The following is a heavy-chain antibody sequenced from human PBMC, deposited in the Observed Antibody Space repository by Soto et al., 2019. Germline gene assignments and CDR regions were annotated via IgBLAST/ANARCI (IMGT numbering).Heavy chain of an antibody. CDR1: GFSLSTTGVG. Sequence: SGPTLVNPTQTLTLTCTFSGFSLSTTGVGVGWIGQPPGKALEWLALIYWNDDRRYSPSLKSRLTITTDTSKNQVVLTMTNMDPVDTATYYCAHSASVPCCYYFDYWGQGTLVTVSS. CDR2: IYWNDDR. CDR3: AHSASVPCCYYFDY. D-gene: IGHD1-26*01. J-gene: IGHJ4*02. V-gene: IGHV2-5*01.